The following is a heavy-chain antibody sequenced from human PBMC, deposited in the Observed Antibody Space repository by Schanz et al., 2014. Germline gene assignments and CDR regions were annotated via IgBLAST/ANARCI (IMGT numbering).Heavy chain of an antibody. D-gene: IGHD4-17*01. V-gene: IGHV3-23*04. CDR1: GFTFSSYA. J-gene: IGHJ4*02. Sequence: EVKLVESGGGLVQPGGSLRLSCAASGFTFSSYAMSWVRQTPGKGLEWVSVISGSGVTIYYADSVKGRFTISRDNSKNTLYLQMNSLRAEDTAVYYCAKDCPSDYGDHCFDFWGQGTLVTVSS. CDR3: AKDCPSDYGDHCFDF. CDR2: ISGSGVTI.